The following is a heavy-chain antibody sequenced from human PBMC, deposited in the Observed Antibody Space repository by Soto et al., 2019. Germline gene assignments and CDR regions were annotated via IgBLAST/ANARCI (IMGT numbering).Heavy chain of an antibody. J-gene: IGHJ3*01. CDR1: GDSISNSRW. V-gene: IGHV4-4*02. D-gene: IGHD6-19*01. CDR3: AYSTGWYRHDV. Sequence: QVQLQESGPGLVKPSGTLSLTCAVSGDSISNSRWWTWVRQPPGKGLEWIGDIFHSGDTNYNPSLKSRVFISVDKSQNQFSLXXSSXTAAXXAXYXCAYSTGWYRHDVWGQGTLVTVSS. CDR2: IFHSGDT.